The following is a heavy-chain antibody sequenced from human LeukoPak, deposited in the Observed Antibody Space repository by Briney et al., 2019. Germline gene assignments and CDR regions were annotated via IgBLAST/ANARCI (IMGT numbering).Heavy chain of an antibody. D-gene: IGHD3-10*01. CDR3: AKDRVLLWFGELLSPIDY. V-gene: IGHV3-66*01. CDR2: IYSGGST. J-gene: IGHJ4*02. CDR1: GFTVSSNY. Sequence: GGSLRLSCAASGFTVSSNYMSWVRQAPGKGLEWVSVIYSGGSTYYADSVKGRFTISGDNSKNTLYLQMNSLRAEDTAVYYCAKDRVLLWFGELLSPIDYWGQGTLVTVSS.